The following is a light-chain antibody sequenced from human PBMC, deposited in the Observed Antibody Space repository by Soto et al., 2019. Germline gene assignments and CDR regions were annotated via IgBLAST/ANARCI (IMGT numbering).Light chain of an antibody. V-gene: IGKV1-9*01. CDR1: QSIANF. CDR3: QQRNSLPIT. J-gene: IGKJ3*01. CDR2: GAS. Sequence: IQLTQSPSSLSSSVGDRVTISCRASQSIANFLAWYQQKPGKAPKLLIYGASTLPSGVPSRFSGSGSGTDFTLTISSLEPEDFAIYYCQQRNSLPITFGRGTKVDI.